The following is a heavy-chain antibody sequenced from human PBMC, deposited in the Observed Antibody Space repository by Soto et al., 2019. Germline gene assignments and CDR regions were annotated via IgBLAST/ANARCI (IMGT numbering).Heavy chain of an antibody. CDR3: ARVYGDLKYFQH. CDR1: GGSFSGYY. D-gene: IGHD4-17*01. Sequence: SETLSLTCAVYGGSFSGYYWSWIRQPPGKGLEWIGEINHSGSTNYNPSLKSRVTISVDTSKNQFSLKLSSVTAADTAVYYCARVYGDLKYFQHWGQGTLVTVSS. V-gene: IGHV4-34*01. CDR2: INHSGST. J-gene: IGHJ1*01.